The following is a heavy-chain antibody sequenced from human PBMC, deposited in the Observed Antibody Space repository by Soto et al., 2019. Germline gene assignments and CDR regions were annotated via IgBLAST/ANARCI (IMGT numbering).Heavy chain of an antibody. J-gene: IGHJ6*03. CDR1: GGSFSGYY. CDR3: ARARYSSSGRNYYYYYYMDV. D-gene: IGHD6-6*01. CDR2: INHSGST. Sequence: SETLSLTCAVYGGSFSGYYWSWIRQPPGKGLEWIGEINHSGSTNYNPSLKSRVTISVDTSKNQFSLKLSSVTAADTAVYYCARARYSSSGRNYYYYYYMDVWGKGTTVTVSS. V-gene: IGHV4-34*01.